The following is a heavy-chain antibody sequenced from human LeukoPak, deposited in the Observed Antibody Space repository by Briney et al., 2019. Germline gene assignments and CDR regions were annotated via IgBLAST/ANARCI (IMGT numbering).Heavy chain of an antibody. Sequence: GGSLRLSCAASGFTFSSYEMNWVRQAPGKGLEWVSYISSSGSTIYYADSVKGRFTISRDNAKNSLYLQMNSLRPEDTAVYFCVKDRYSSGSPSHFDYWGQGTLVTVSS. CDR3: VKDRYSSGSPSHFDY. J-gene: IGHJ4*02. CDR2: ISSSGSTI. D-gene: IGHD3-10*01. CDR1: GFTFSSYE. V-gene: IGHV3-48*03.